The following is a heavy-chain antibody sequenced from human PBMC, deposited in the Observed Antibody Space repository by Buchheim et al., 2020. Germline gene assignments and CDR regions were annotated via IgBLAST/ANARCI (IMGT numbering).Heavy chain of an antibody. J-gene: IGHJ5*02. CDR3: ARHHGRTYDILTGYYPNWFDP. V-gene: IGHV4-39*01. Sequence: QLQLQESGPGLVKPSETLSLTCTVSGGSISSSSYYWGWIGQPPGKGLEWIGSIYYSGSTYYNPSVKSRITISVDTSKNQFSLKLSSVTAADTAVYYCARHHGRTYDILTGYYPNWFDPWGQGTL. D-gene: IGHD3-9*01. CDR2: IYYSGST. CDR1: GGSISSSSYY.